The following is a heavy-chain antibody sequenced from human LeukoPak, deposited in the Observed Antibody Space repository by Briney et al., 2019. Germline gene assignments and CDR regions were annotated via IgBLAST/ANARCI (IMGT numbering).Heavy chain of an antibody. Sequence: GGSLRLSCAASGFTFSSYAMSWVRQAPGKGLEWVSGISWNSGSIGYADSVKGRFTISRDNAKNSLYLQMNSLRAEDTALYYCARGIVVVPAAPNWFDPWGQGTLVTVSS. CDR2: ISWNSGSI. V-gene: IGHV3-9*01. CDR3: ARGIVVVPAAPNWFDP. J-gene: IGHJ5*02. CDR1: GFTFSSYA. D-gene: IGHD2-2*01.